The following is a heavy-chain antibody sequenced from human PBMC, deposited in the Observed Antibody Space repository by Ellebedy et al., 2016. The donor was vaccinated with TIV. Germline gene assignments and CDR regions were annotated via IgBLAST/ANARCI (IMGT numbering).Heavy chain of an antibody. CDR3: ARVSPVWGSYYFDY. D-gene: IGHD3-16*01. J-gene: IGHJ4*02. Sequence: SETLSLTXTVSGASISSSSYYWGWIRQSPGKGLEWIGNIYYSGSTNYNPSLKSRVTISVDTSKNQFSLKLSSVTAADTAVYYCARVSPVWGSYYFDYWGQGTLVTVSS. V-gene: IGHV4-39*07. CDR1: GASISSSSYY. CDR2: IYYSGST.